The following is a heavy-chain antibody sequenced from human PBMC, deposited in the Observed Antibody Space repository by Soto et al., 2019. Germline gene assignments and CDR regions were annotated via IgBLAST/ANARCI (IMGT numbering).Heavy chain of an antibody. CDR3: ARDRGTGSYHYFDY. J-gene: IGHJ4*02. Sequence: QVHLVQSGAEVKKPGSSVKVSCKASGGTFSRHGISWVRQAPGQGLEWMGGIIPIAGIAHYAQKFQGRVTITADESTSTVYMELSSLRSEDTAVYFCARDRGTGSYHYFDYWGQGTLVTVSS. CDR2: IIPIAGIA. D-gene: IGHD1-26*01. CDR1: GGTFSRHG. V-gene: IGHV1-69*01.